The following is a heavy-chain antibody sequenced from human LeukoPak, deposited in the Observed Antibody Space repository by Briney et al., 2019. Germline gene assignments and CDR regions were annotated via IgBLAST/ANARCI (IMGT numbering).Heavy chain of an antibody. CDR3: ARQYSSWYEGDFDY. D-gene: IGHD6-13*01. Sequence: KPGESLKISCKGSGYRFTNYWIGWVRQMPGKGLEWMGIIYPDDSDTRYSPSFQGQVTISADKSISTAYLQWSSLKASDTAMYYCARQYSSWYEGDFDYWGQGTLVTVSS. J-gene: IGHJ4*02. CDR2: IYPDDSDT. V-gene: IGHV5-51*01. CDR1: GYRFTNYW.